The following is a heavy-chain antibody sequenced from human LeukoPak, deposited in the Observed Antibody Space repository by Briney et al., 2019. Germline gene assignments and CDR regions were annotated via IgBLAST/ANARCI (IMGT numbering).Heavy chain of an antibody. CDR1: GFTFDDYA. Sequence: GGSLRLSCAASGFTFDDYAMHWVRQAPGKGLEWVSLISWDGGSTYYADSVKGRFTISRDNSKNSLHLQMNSLRAEDTALYYCAKDAHDYGGNSAPYYYYYGMDVWGQGTTVTVSS. CDR3: AKDAHDYGGNSAPYYYYYGMDV. V-gene: IGHV3-43D*03. J-gene: IGHJ6*02. D-gene: IGHD4-23*01. CDR2: ISWDGGST.